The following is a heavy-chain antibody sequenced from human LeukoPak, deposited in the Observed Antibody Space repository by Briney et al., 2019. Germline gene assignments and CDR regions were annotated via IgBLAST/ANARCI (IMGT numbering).Heavy chain of an antibody. D-gene: IGHD2-2*01. Sequence: ASVKVSCKASGYTFTSYDINWVRQATGQGLEWMGWMNPNSGNTGYAQKFQGRVTMTRNTSISTAYMELSSLRSEDTAVYYCAWVTEKRYCSSTSCPFDPWGQGTPVTVSS. CDR3: AWVTEKRYCSSTSCPFDP. V-gene: IGHV1-8*01. CDR1: GYTFTSYD. J-gene: IGHJ5*02. CDR2: MNPNSGNT.